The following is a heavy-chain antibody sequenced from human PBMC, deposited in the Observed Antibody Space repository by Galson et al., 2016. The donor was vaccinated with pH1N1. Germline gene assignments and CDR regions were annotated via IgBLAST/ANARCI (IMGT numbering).Heavy chain of an antibody. J-gene: IGHJ4*02. D-gene: IGHD6-13*01. V-gene: IGHV3-23*01. CDR1: GFTFSSYA. Sequence: SLRLSCAASGFTFSSYAMRWVRQAPGKGLEWVSHISGSGISTYYADSVKGRFTISRDNSKNTMYLQMNSLRAEYTAIYYCAKDFVRAVQIPESGINDYWGQGTLVTVSS. CDR3: AKDFVRAVQIPESGINDY. CDR2: ISGSGIST.